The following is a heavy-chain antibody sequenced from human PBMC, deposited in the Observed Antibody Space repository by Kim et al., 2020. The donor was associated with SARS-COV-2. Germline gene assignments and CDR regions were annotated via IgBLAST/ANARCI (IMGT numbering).Heavy chain of an antibody. J-gene: IGHJ4*02. CDR1: GFTFSSYG. D-gene: IGHD4-4*01. Sequence: GGSLRLSCAASGFTFSSYGMHWVRQAPGKGLEWVAVIWYDGSNKYYADSVKGRFTISRDNSKNTLYLQMNSLRAEDTAVYYCASLNLGLTTVTTGASFDYWGQGTLVTVSS. CDR3: ASLNLGLTTVTTGASFDY. V-gene: IGHV3-33*01. CDR2: IWYDGSNK.